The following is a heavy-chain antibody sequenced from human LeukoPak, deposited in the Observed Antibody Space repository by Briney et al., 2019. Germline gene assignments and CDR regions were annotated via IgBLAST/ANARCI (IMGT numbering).Heavy chain of an antibody. CDR3: AKDDAWIRFGE. J-gene: IGHJ4*02. Sequence: PGGSLRLSCVASGFTFSSHGMNWVRQAPGKGLEWVSGISPSGDIKYYADSVKGRFTISRDNSKKTLYLEVSSLTGEDTAVYYCAKDDAWIRFGEWSQGTLVTVSS. CDR2: ISPSGDIK. V-gene: IGHV3-23*01. CDR1: GFTFSSHG. D-gene: IGHD3-10*01.